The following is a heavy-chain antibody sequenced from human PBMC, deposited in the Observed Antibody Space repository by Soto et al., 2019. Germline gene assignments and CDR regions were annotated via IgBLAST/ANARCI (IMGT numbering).Heavy chain of an antibody. CDR1: GGSISSSHW. J-gene: IGHJ3*01. Sequence: QVQLQESGPGLVKPSGTLSLTCAVSGGSISSSHWWTWVRQSPGKGLEYIGEISHSGTSNSNPSLKSRVTLSVDKSKNHFSLTLTSVTAADTAVYYCARVVLTITRGALDAWGQGTLVIVSS. CDR3: ARVVLTITRGALDA. CDR2: ISHSGTS. D-gene: IGHD3-9*01. V-gene: IGHV4-4*02.